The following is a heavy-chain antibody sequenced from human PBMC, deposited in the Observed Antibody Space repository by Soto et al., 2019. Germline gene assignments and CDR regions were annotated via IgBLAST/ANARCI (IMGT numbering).Heavy chain of an antibody. J-gene: IGHJ4*02. CDR1: GYSIRSDYY. Sequence: SETLSLTCAVSGYSIRSDYYWGWIRQPPGNGLEWIGSIYQSGTAYYNPSLKSRVTISVDTSKNEFSLKVSSVTAADTAVYYCARVTGSKGYFDYWGQGTLVTVSS. CDR2: IYQSGTA. CDR3: ARVTGSKGYFDY. V-gene: IGHV4-38-2*01. D-gene: IGHD2-2*01.